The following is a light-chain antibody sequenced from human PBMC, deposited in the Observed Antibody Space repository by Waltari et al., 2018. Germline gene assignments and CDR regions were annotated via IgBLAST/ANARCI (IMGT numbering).Light chain of an antibody. V-gene: IGLV2-14*01. CDR2: EVS. J-gene: IGLJ2*01. Sequence: QSALTQPASVSVSPGQSITISCTGTSSAVCGYNYVPWYQQHPGKAPKLMIYEVSNRPSGVSNRFSGSKSGNTASLTISGLQAEDEADYYCSSYTSSSYVVFGGGTKLTVL. CDR1: SSAVCGYNY. CDR3: SSYTSSSYVV.